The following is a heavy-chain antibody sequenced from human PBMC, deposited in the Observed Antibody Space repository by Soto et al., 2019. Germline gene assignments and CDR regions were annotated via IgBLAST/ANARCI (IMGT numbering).Heavy chain of an antibody. Sequence: QVQLQESGPGLVKPSQTLSLTCTVSGGSISSGDYYWSWIRQPPGKGLEWMGYIYYSGSTYYNPSLKSRVTISVDTSKIQFALKLSSVTAADTAVYYCARVGGFGATTIDYWGQGTLVTVSS. J-gene: IGHJ4*02. CDR3: ARVGGFGATTIDY. CDR1: GGSISSGDYY. D-gene: IGHD3-10*01. V-gene: IGHV4-30-4*01. CDR2: IYYSGST.